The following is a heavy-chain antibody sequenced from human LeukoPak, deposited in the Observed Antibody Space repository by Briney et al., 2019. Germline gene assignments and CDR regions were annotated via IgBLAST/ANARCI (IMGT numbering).Heavy chain of an antibody. CDR1: GFTFSSYG. J-gene: IGHJ4*02. D-gene: IGHD3-22*01. CDR2: IWYDGSNK. Sequence: GGSLRPSCAASGFTFSSYGMHWVRQAPGKGLEWVAVIWYDGSNKYYADSVKGRFTISRDNSKDTLYLQMNSLRAEDTAVYYCARDFGYYSPFWYWGQGTLVTVSS. CDR3: ARDFGYYSPFWY. V-gene: IGHV3-33*01.